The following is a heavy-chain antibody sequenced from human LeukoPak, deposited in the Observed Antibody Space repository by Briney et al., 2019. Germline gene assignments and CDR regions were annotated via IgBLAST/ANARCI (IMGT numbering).Heavy chain of an antibody. D-gene: IGHD2-15*01. CDR1: GGTFSNYA. Sequence: SVKVSCKASGGTFSNYAISWVRQAPGQGPEWMGGIIPIFGTANYAQKFQGRVTITTDESTSTAYMELSSLRSEDTAVYYCVRGGTDAFDIWGQGTMVTVSS. J-gene: IGHJ3*02. V-gene: IGHV1-69*05. CDR2: IIPIFGTA. CDR3: VRGGTDAFDI.